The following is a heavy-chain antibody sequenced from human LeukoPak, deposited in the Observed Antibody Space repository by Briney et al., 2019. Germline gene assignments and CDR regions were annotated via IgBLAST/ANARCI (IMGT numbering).Heavy chain of an antibody. D-gene: IGHD3-22*01. CDR1: GGSISSYY. Sequence: SETLSLTCTVSGGSISSYYWNWIRQPPGKGLEWIGYISYSGSTNYNPSLKSRVTISVDTSKNQFSLKLSSMTAADTAVYYCARHGGIISGFYSLFDYWGQGILVTVSS. CDR3: ARHGGIISGFYSLFDY. V-gene: IGHV4-59*08. CDR2: ISYSGST. J-gene: IGHJ4*02.